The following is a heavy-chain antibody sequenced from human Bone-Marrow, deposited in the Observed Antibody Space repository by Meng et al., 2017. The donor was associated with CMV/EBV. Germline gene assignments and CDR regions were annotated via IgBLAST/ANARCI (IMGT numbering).Heavy chain of an antibody. J-gene: IGHJ6*02. CDR2: ISYDGSDK. Sequence: GESLKISCAASGFTFSSYIIHWVRQAPGKGLEWVAVISYDGSDKHYADSVKGRFTISRDNSKNTLYLQMNSLRAEDTAVYYCARDSPPYYYGMDVWGQGTTVTVSS. V-gene: IGHV3-30*03. CDR3: ARDSPPYYYGMDV. CDR1: GFTFSSYI.